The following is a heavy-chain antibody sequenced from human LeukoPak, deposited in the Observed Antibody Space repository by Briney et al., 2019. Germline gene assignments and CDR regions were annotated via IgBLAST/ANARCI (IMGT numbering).Heavy chain of an antibody. CDR1: GGTFSSYA. D-gene: IGHD3-16*01. CDR2: IIPILGIA. Sequence: SVKVSCKASGGTFSSYAISWVRQAPGQGLEWMGRIIPILGIANYAQKFQGRVTITADKSTSTAYMELSSLRSEDTAVYYCARAGDPGFPDYFDYWGQGTLVTVSS. CDR3: ARAGDPGFPDYFDY. J-gene: IGHJ4*02. V-gene: IGHV1-69*04.